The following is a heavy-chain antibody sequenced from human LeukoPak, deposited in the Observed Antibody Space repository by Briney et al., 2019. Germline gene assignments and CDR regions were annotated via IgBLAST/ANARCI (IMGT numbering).Heavy chain of an antibody. CDR3: AGKIPDIVVVPAARSVQVYYYYYMDV. J-gene: IGHJ6*03. CDR2: ISSSGSTI. D-gene: IGHD2-2*01. CDR1: GFTFSSYS. V-gene: IGHV3-48*04. Sequence: GGSLRLSCAASGFTFSSYSMNWVRQAPRKGLEWVSYISSSGSTIYHADSVTGRFTISRDNAKNSLYLQMNSLRAEDTAVYYCAGKIPDIVVVPAARSVQVYYYYYMDVWGKGTTVTVSS.